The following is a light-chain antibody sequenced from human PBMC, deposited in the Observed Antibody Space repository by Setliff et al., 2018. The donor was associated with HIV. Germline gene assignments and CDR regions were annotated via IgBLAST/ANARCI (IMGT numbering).Light chain of an antibody. Sequence: SALTQPASVSGSPGQSITNHSNGPSSDIGTSNFVSWYQQQPGKAPKLILYGGTNRPSVVSNRFSGSKSSNTASLTISALQSEVEAAYYCISYTIITPLYVFGSGTKVTVL. J-gene: IGLJ1*01. CDR2: GGT. CDR1: SSDIGTSNF. V-gene: IGLV2-14*03. CDR3: ISYTIITPLYV.